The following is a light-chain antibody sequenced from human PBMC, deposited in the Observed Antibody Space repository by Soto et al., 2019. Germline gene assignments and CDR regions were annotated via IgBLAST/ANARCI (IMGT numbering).Light chain of an antibody. V-gene: IGLV2-8*01. Sequence: QSVLTQPRSVSGSPGQSVTISCTGTSSDVGGYNYVSWYQQHPGKAPKLMIYEVNKRPSGVPDRFSGSKSGNTASLTVSGRQAEDEADYYCSSYAGSSNVFGTGTKVTVL. CDR2: EVN. J-gene: IGLJ1*01. CDR1: SSDVGGYNY. CDR3: SSYAGSSNV.